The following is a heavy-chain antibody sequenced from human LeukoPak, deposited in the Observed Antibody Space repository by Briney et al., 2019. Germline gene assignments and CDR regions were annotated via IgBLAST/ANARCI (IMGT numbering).Heavy chain of an antibody. V-gene: IGHV1-18*01. Sequence: ASVKVSCKASGYTFTSYGISWVRQAPGQGLEWMGWISGDNGSTNYAQKLQGRVTMTTDTSTSTAYMELRSLRSDDSAIYYCAREDTRRGSRGYFDYWGQATLVTVSS. D-gene: IGHD2-2*01. J-gene: IGHJ4*02. CDR2: ISGDNGST. CDR3: AREDTRRGSRGYFDY. CDR1: GYTFTSYG.